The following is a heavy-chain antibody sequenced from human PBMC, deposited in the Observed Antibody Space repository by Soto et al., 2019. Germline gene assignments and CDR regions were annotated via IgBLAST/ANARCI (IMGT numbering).Heavy chain of an antibody. CDR2: IIPIFGTV. Sequence: VASVKVSCKASGGTFSSYTINWVRQAPGQGLEWMGGIIPIFGTVNYTQKFQGRVTITADESTSTAYIDLSSLRSEDTAVYYCARGASITMFGDHSYYYHMDVWGQGTTVTVSS. V-gene: IGHV1-69*13. CDR3: ARGASITMFGDHSYYYHMDV. J-gene: IGHJ6*02. D-gene: IGHD3-3*01. CDR1: GGTFSSYT.